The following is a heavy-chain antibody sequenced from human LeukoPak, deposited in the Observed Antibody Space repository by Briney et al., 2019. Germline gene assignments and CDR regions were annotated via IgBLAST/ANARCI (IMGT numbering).Heavy chain of an antibody. CDR3: ARDKNIVVVPAANAAYYFDY. D-gene: IGHD2-2*01. Sequence: ASVKVSCKTSGYTFTTYGINWVRQAPGQGLEWMGWISAYNGNTNYAQKLQGRVTMTTDTSTSTAYMELRSLRSDDTAVYYCARDKNIVVVPAANAAYYFDYWGQGTLVTVSS. CDR1: GYTFTTYG. V-gene: IGHV1-18*01. CDR2: ISAYNGNT. J-gene: IGHJ4*02.